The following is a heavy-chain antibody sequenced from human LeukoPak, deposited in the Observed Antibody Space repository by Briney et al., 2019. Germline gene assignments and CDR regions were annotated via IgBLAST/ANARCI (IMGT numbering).Heavy chain of an antibody. CDR1: GFTFSSYG. V-gene: IGHV3-48*04. J-gene: IGHJ4*02. CDR3: ARDGGYYYGSGSYYRAYFDY. Sequence: TGGSLRLSCAASGFTFSSYGMHWVRQAPGKGLEWVSYISSSGSTIYYADSVKGRFTISRDNAKNSLYLQMNSLRAEDTAVYYCARDGGYYYGSGSYYRAYFDYWGQGTLVTVSS. CDR2: ISSSGSTI. D-gene: IGHD3-10*01.